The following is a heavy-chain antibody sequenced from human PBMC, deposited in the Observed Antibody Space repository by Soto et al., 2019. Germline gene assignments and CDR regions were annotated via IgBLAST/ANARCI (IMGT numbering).Heavy chain of an antibody. J-gene: IGHJ4*02. D-gene: IGHD2-8*02. CDR3: ARDKITGLFDY. V-gene: IGHV4-30-4*01. CDR1: GGSISSDEYY. CDR2: MSYSGST. Sequence: SETLSLTCTVSGGSISSDEYYWCWIRQPPGKGLEWIGFMSYSGSTSYNASLKSRVTISVDTSKNQFSLKLTSVTAADTAVYYCARDKITGLFDYWGQGTLVTVSS.